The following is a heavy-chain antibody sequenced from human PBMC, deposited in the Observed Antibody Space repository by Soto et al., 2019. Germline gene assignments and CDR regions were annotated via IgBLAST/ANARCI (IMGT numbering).Heavy chain of an antibody. CDR2: VSAYNGNT. CDR1: GYTFTSYG. CDR3: ASVKGEYYDDSRGYPLGDGFDI. V-gene: IGHV1-18*01. Sequence: QVQLVQSGAEVKKPGASVKVSCKASGYTFTSYGISWVRQAPGQGLEWMGWVSAYNGNTNYVQKFQGRVTMTTDTATSTAYMELRSLKSDDTAVFYCASVKGEYYDDSRGYPLGDGFDIWGQGTMVTVSS. J-gene: IGHJ3*02. D-gene: IGHD3-22*01.